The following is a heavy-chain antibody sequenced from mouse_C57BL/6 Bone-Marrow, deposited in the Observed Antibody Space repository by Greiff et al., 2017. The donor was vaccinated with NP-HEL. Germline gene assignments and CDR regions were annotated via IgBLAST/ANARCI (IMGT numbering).Heavy chain of an antibody. CDR1: GYTFTGYW. CDR2: ILPGSGST. D-gene: IGHD2-4*01. V-gene: IGHV1-9*01. CDR3: ARTGGYYDHDPYYFDY. Sequence: QVQLQQSGAELMKPGASVKLSCKATGYTFTGYWIEWVKQRPGHGLEWIGEILPGSGSTNYNEKFKGKATFTADTSSNTAYMQLSSLTTEDSAIYYCARTGGYYDHDPYYFDYWGQGTTLTVSS. J-gene: IGHJ2*01.